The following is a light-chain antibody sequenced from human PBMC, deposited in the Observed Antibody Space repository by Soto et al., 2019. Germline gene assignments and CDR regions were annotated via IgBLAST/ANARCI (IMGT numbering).Light chain of an antibody. CDR2: GAS. CDR3: QHYGSSGT. Sequence: EIVLTQYPGTRSLSAGERGTVSCRASQSVSRSYLAWYQQKPGQAPRLLIYGASSRATGIPDRFSGSGSGTDFPLTISRMEPEDFAVYYCQHYGSSGTFGQGTKVDIK. CDR1: QSVSRSY. J-gene: IGKJ1*01. V-gene: IGKV3-20*01.